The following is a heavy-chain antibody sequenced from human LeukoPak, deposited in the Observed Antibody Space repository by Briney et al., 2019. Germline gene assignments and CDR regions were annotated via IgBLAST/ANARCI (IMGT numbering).Heavy chain of an antibody. Sequence: SATLSLTCAVSSASISGYYWSWIRQPPGKGLEWIGYIYYSGSTKYNPSLKSRVTISVDTSKNQFSLRLSPVTAADTAMYYCAREKYGGSNDYWGQGTLVTVSS. V-gene: IGHV4-59*01. D-gene: IGHD1-26*01. CDR2: IYYSGST. J-gene: IGHJ4*02. CDR1: SASISGYY. CDR3: AREKYGGSNDY.